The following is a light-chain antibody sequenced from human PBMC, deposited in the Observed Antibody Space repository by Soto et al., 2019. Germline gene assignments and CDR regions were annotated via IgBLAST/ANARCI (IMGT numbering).Light chain of an antibody. J-gene: IGKJ2*02. CDR3: QQYNNWPPCT. CDR1: QSVSSN. V-gene: IGKV3-15*01. CDR2: GAS. Sequence: EIALTQSPATLSLSPGERATLSCRASQSVSSNLAWYQQKPGQAPRLLLYGASTRATGIPARFSGSGSGTEFTLTISSLQSEDFAVYYCQQYNNWPPCTFGQGTKVDIK.